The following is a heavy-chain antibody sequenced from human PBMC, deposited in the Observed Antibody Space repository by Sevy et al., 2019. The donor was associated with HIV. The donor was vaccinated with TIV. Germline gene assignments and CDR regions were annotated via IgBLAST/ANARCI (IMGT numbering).Heavy chain of an antibody. V-gene: IGHV1-18*01. CDR3: AKEGKNIRSWFDP. CDR2: ISGYNGYT. D-gene: IGHD3-3*02. Sequence: ASVKVSCKASGCSFTNYGIGWVRQAPGQGLEWMGWISGYNGYTNYALNLQGRVTMTTDTSTSTAYMELRSLRSDDTAIYYCAKEGKNIRSWFDPWGHGTLVTVSS. J-gene: IGHJ5*02. CDR1: GCSFTNYG.